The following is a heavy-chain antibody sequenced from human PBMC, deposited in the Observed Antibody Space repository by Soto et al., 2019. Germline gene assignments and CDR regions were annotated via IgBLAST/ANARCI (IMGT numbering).Heavy chain of an antibody. V-gene: IGHV4-59*01. D-gene: IGHD2-15*01. CDR3: ARAGAATLSDY. Sequence: QVQLQESGPGLVKASETLSLTCTVSGGSISNYYCSWIRQPPGKGLEWIGYIYYSGSANYNPSLKCXVTISVDTSKNQFSLKLSSVTAADTAVYYCARAGAATLSDYWGQGTLVTVSS. J-gene: IGHJ4*02. CDR1: GGSISNYY. CDR2: IYYSGSA.